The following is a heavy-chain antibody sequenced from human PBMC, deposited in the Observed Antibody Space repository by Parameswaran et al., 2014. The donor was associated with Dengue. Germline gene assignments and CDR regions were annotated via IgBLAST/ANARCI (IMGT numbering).Heavy chain of an antibody. J-gene: IGHJ6*02. V-gene: IGHV1-18*01. Sequence: SWVRQAPGQGLEWMGWISAYNGNTNYAQKLQGRVTMTTDTSTSTAYMELRSLRSDDTAVYYCASNAAVPSHYYYYGMDVWGQGTTVTVSS. CDR3: ASNAAVPSHYYYYGMDV. CDR2: ISAYNGNT. D-gene: IGHD6-13*01.